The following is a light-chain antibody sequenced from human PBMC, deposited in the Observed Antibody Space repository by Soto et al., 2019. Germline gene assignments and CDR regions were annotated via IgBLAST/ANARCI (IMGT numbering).Light chain of an antibody. CDR1: QTLGSY. J-gene: IGKJ1*01. CDR2: VAS. CDR3: EQSYSTPWT. Sequence: DIQLTQSPSSLSASVGDRVTITCRASQTLGSYLNWYQQKPWKAPNLLIYVASSLHSGVPSRFSGSASGTDFTLTISSLQPEDFAGYYCEQSYSTPWTFGQGTKVEIK. V-gene: IGKV1-39*01.